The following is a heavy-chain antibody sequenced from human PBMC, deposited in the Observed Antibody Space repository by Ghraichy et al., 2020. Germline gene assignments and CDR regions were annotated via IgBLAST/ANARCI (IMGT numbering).Heavy chain of an antibody. V-gene: IGHV4-39*02. CDR3: ARENQKNYGDYPPFDP. CDR1: GGSISSSSYY. Sequence: SETLSLTCTVSGGSISSSSYYWGWIRQPPGKGLEWIGSIYYSGSTYYNPSLKSRVTISVDTSKNQFSLKLSSVTAADTAVYYCARENQKNYGDYPPFDPWGQGTLVTVSS. J-gene: IGHJ5*02. D-gene: IGHD4-17*01. CDR2: IYYSGST.